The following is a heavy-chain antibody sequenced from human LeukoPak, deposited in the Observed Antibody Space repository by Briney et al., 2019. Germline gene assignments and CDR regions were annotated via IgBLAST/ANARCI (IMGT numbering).Heavy chain of an antibody. V-gene: IGHV3-53*01. CDR1: GFTVITNH. D-gene: IGHD1-14*01. CDR2: LYSDGNT. J-gene: IGHJ4*02. Sequence: GGSLRLSCAASGFTVITNHMTWVRHAPGKGLEWVSVLYSDGNTKYADSVQGRFTISRDNSKNTLYLEMNSLSPDDTAVYYCARGVEPLAANTLAYWGQGTLVTVSS. CDR3: ARGVEPLAANTLAY.